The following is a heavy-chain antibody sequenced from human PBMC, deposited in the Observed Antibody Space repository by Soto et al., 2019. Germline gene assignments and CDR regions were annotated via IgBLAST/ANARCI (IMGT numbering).Heavy chain of an antibody. D-gene: IGHD2-2*02. V-gene: IGHV3-15*01. J-gene: IGHJ4*02. CDR3: STDPPRYCSSTSCYIGF. CDR1: GFTFNNAW. Sequence: EVQLVESGGGLVKPGESLRLSCTASGFTFNNAWMNWVRQAPGKGLEWVGRIKSKTDGGSTDYAAPVKARFTISRDDSQNTVYLQMNSLKSEDTAVYYCSTDPPRYCSSTSCYIGFWGQGTLVTVSS. CDR2: IKSKTDGGST.